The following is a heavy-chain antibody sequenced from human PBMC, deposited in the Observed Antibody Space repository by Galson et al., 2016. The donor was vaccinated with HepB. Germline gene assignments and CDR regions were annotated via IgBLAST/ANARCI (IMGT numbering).Heavy chain of an antibody. CDR1: GFAFNAYA. J-gene: IGHJ4*02. V-gene: IGHV3-23*01. CDR3: AKFLYSGSPALDH. CDR2: LSGSGSVT. Sequence: SLRLSCAASGFAFNAYAMAWVRQAPGKGLEWISGLSGSGSVTYYADSVKGRFTISRDNAKTTVHLQMSALRAEDTAVYYCAKFLYSGSPALDHWGQGALVTVSS. D-gene: IGHD1-26*01.